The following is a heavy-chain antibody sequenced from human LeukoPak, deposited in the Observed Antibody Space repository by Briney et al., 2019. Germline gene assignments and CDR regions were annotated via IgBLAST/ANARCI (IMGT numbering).Heavy chain of an antibody. CDR2: ISWNSGSI. J-gene: IGHJ5*02. CDR1: GFTFDDYA. Sequence: GRSLRLSCAASGFTFDDYAMHWVRQAPGKGLEWVSGISWNSGSIGYADSVKGRFTISRDNAKNSLYLQMNSLRAEDTAVYYCARAPDYSWGQGTLVTVSS. D-gene: IGHD1-14*01. CDR3: ARAPDYS. V-gene: IGHV3-9*01.